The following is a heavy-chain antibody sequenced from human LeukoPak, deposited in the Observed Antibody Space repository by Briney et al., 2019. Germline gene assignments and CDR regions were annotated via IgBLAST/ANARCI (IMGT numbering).Heavy chain of an antibody. CDR2: IYYSGST. V-gene: IGHV4-59*01. CDR1: GGSISSYY. Sequence: PSETLSLTCTGSGGSISSYYWSWIRQPPGKGLEWIGYIYYSGSTNYNPSLKSRVTISVDTSKNQFSLKLSSVTAADTAVYYCARGRTPGFGVVIKADAFDIWGQGTMVTVSS. CDR3: ARGRTPGFGVVIKADAFDI. D-gene: IGHD3-3*01. J-gene: IGHJ3*02.